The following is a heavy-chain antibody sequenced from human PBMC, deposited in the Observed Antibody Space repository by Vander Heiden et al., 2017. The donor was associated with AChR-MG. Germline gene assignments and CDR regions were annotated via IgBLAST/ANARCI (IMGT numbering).Heavy chain of an antibody. J-gene: IGHJ6*03. CDR1: GGTFSSYA. V-gene: IGHV1-69*01. CDR2: IIPIFGTA. D-gene: IGHD6-13*01. Sequence: QVQLVQSGAEVKKPGSSVKVSCKASGGTFSSYAISWVRQAPGQGLEWMGGIIPIFGTANYAQKFQGRVTITADESTSTAYMELSSLRSEDTAVYYCARDSDRIAAAGTDYYYYYMDVWGKGTTVTVSS. CDR3: ARDSDRIAAAGTDYYYYYMDV.